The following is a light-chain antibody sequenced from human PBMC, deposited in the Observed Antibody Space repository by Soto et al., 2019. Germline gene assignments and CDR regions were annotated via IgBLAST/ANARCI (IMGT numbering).Light chain of an antibody. CDR3: SSYTSSSTLV. Sequence: QSALTQPASVSGSPGQSITISCTGTSSDVGGYNYVSWYQQHPGIAPKLMISEASNRPSGVSNRFSGSKSGNTASLTISGLQAEDEADYYCSSYTSSSTLVFGGGTKLTVL. V-gene: IGLV2-14*01. CDR1: SSDVGGYNY. CDR2: EAS. J-gene: IGLJ2*01.